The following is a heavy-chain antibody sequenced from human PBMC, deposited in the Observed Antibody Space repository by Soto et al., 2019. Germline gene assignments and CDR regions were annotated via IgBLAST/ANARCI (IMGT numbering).Heavy chain of an antibody. CDR3: AKVVAAIVGVVTHTNYYYYGMDV. V-gene: IGHV3-23*01. Sequence: EVQLLESGGGLVQPGGSLRLSCAASGFTFSSYAMSWVRQAPGKGLEWVSAISGSGGSTYYADSVKGRFTISRDNSKNTLYLQMNSLRAEDTAVYYCAKVVAAIVGVVTHTNYYYYGMDVWGQGTTVTVSS. CDR2: ISGSGGST. J-gene: IGHJ6*02. D-gene: IGHD3-3*01. CDR1: GFTFSSYA.